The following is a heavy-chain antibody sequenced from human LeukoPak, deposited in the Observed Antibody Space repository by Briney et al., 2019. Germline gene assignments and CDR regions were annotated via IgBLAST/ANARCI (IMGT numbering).Heavy chain of an antibody. CDR1: GGSFSGYY. CDR3: ATPFPPLCYDSSGPFDY. CDR2: MNHSGST. Sequence: SETLSLTCAVYGGSFSGYYWSWIRQPPGTGLEWIGEMNHSGSTNYNPSLKRRVTISVDTSKNQFSLELSSVAAADTAVYYCATPFPPLCYDSSGPFDYWGQGTLGTGSS. V-gene: IGHV4-34*01. D-gene: IGHD3-22*01. J-gene: IGHJ4*02.